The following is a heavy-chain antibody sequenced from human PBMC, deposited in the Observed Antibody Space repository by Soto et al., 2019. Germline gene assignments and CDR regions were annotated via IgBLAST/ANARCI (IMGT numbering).Heavy chain of an antibody. V-gene: IGHV3-21*04. Sequence: GGSLRLSCAASGFTFSSYAMSWVRQAPGKGLEWVSAISSSSSYTNYADSVKGRFTISRDNAKNSLYLQMNSLRAEDTAVYYCARDWIAVAGTVRDNWFDPWGQGTLVTVSS. CDR3: ARDWIAVAGTVRDNWFDP. D-gene: IGHD6-19*01. J-gene: IGHJ5*02. CDR1: GFTFSSYA. CDR2: ISSSSSYT.